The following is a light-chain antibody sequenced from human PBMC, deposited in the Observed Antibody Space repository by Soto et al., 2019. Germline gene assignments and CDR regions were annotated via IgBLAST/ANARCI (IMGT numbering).Light chain of an antibody. CDR1: RSNIGNNA. CDR3: ATWDDSLNARGV. Sequence: QSVLTQTPSASGTPGQTVTISCSGSRSNIGNNAVSWYQQFPGTAPKLLIYNSNQRSAGVSDRFSGSKSGTSASLAISGLQSEDEADYYCATWDDSLNARGVFGGGTKLTVL. V-gene: IGLV1-44*01. J-gene: IGLJ3*02. CDR2: NSN.